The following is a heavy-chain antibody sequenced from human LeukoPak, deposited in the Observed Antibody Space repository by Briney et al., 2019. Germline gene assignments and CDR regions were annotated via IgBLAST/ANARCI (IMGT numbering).Heavy chain of an antibody. CDR2: ISAYNGNT. CDR1: GYTFTTYG. V-gene: IGHV1-18*01. D-gene: IGHD2-21*01. Sequence: GASVKVSCKTSGYTFTTYGISWVRQAPGQGLEWMGWISAYNGNTNYAQKPQGRVTLTTDTSTSTAYMELRSLRSGDTAVYYCAILYCGGDCYAGDYWGQGTLVTVSS. CDR3: AILYCGGDCYAGDY. J-gene: IGHJ4*02.